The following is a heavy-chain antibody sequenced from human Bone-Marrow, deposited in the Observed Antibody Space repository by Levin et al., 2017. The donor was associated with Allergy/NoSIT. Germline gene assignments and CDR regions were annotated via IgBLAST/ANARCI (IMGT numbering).Heavy chain of an antibody. CDR2: IKQDGSEK. CDR3: ASGGGY. J-gene: IGHJ4*02. CDR1: GFTFSTYL. V-gene: IGHV3-7*01. Sequence: GESLKISCADSGFTFSTYLMTWVRQAPGKGLEWVANIKQDGSEKHYVDSVKGRFTISRDNAKSSLYLQMNSLRVEDTAVYYCASGGGYWGQGTLVTVSS. D-gene: IGHD3-16*01.